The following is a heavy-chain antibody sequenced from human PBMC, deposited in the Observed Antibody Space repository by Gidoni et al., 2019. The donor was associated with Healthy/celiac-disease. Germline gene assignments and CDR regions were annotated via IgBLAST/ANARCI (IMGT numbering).Heavy chain of an antibody. CDR3: ARARGYYYDSSGYSSPAV. Sequence: QVQLQQWGAGRLKPSETLSLTCAVYGGSFSGYYWSWIRQPPGKGLEWIGEINHSGSTNYNPSLKSRVTISVDTSKNQFSLKLSSVTAADTAVYYCARARGYYYDSSGYSSPAVWGQGTLVTVSS. CDR2: INHSGST. J-gene: IGHJ4*02. CDR1: GGSFSGYY. V-gene: IGHV4-34*01. D-gene: IGHD3-22*01.